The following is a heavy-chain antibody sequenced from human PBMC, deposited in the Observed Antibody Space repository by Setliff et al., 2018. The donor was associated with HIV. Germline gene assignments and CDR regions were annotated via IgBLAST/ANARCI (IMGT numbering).Heavy chain of an antibody. CDR3: ARHGFYYGNSGWAGKKSPFDV. J-gene: IGHJ3*01. Sequence: KPSETLSLTCSVSSGSIRGTSYYWGWIRQTPGEGLEWIGSIDYSGSTHYNPSLKSRVTMSVATSSKQFFLKLGSVTGADTAIYYCARHGFYYGNSGWAGKKSPFDVWGQGTMVTVSS. V-gene: IGHV4-39*01. D-gene: IGHD3-22*01. CDR2: IDYSGST. CDR1: SGSIRGTSYY.